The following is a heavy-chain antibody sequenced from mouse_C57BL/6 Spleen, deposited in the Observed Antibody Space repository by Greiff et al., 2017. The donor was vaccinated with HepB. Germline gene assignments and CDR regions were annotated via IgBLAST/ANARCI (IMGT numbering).Heavy chain of an antibody. V-gene: IGHV14-1*01. CDR2: IDPEDGDT. Sequence: EVQLQQSGAELVRPGASVKLSCTASGFNIKDYYMHWVKQRPEQGLEWIGRIDPEDGDTEYAPMFQGKATMTADTSSNTAYLQLSSLTSEDTAVYYCTLDSSGYNYYAMDYWGQGTSVTVSS. CDR1: GFNIKDYY. J-gene: IGHJ4*01. D-gene: IGHD3-2*02. CDR3: TLDSSGYNYYAMDY.